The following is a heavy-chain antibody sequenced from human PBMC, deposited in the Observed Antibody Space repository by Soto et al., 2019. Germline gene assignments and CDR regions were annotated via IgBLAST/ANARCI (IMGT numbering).Heavy chain of an antibody. V-gene: IGHV4-39*01. J-gene: IGHJ4*02. CDR2: IHYSGIS. CDR1: GGSVSSGGYY. D-gene: IGHD3-3*01. CDR3: ARGNWNFDS. Sequence: QLPLQESGPGLVKPSETLSLICNVYGGSVSSGGYYWAWIRQPPGKGLEWIASIHYSGISYYNPSLKSKLLISLDPSKNQFSLNLNSVTAADTAVYYCARGNWNFDSWGQGTLVTVSS.